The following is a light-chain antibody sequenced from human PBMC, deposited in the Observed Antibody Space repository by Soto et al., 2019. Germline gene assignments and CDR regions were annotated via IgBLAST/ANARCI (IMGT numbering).Light chain of an antibody. Sequence: EIVMTQSPATLSVSPGERATLSCRASQSVSSNLAWYQQKPAQAPRLLIYGASTRATGIPARFSGSGSGTEFTLTISRLQSEDVSVYYCQQYNNWPPWTFGQGTKVEIK. CDR3: QQYNNWPPWT. CDR1: QSVSSN. CDR2: GAS. V-gene: IGKV3-15*01. J-gene: IGKJ1*01.